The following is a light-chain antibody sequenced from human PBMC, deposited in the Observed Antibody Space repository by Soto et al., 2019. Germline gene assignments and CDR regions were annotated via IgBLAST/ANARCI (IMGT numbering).Light chain of an antibody. J-gene: IGKJ1*01. CDR2: AAS. CDR1: RSIGNN. CDR3: QQSYSTPWT. Sequence: EIQVTQSPTSLSASVGDRVTITCRASRSIGNNLNWYQQRPGKAPQLLIYAASSLQSGVPSRFSGSSSGTDFTLTINGLQPEDFATYYCQQSYSTPWTFGQGTKVEIK. V-gene: IGKV1-39*01.